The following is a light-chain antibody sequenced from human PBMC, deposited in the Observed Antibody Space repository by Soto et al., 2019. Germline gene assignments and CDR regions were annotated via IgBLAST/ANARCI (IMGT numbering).Light chain of an antibody. CDR3: QQYYSTPQT. Sequence: DIVMTQSPDSLAVSLGERATINCKSSQSVLYSSNNKNYLAWYQQKPGQPPKLLIYWASTRESGVPDRFSGSGSGTDFTLTIICLQAEDVAVYYCQQYYSTPQTFGQGTKVEIK. V-gene: IGKV4-1*01. CDR1: QSVLYSSNNKNY. CDR2: WAS. J-gene: IGKJ1*01.